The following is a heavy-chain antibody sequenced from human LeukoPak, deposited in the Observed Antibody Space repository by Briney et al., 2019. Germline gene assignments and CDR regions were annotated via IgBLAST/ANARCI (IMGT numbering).Heavy chain of an antibody. D-gene: IGHD6-19*01. V-gene: IGHV4-39*01. CDR2: IYYSGST. CDR3: ARYYSGGHTFDY. CDR1: GGSISSNAYY. Sequence: PSETLSLTCTVSGGSISSNAYYWGWLRQPPGKGLEWIGSIYYSGSTYYNPSLKSRVTMSVDTSKNQFSLKLSSVTAADTALYYCARYYSGGHTFDYWGQGTLVTVSS. J-gene: IGHJ4*02.